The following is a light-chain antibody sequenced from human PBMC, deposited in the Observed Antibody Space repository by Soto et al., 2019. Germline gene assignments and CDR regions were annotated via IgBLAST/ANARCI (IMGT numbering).Light chain of an antibody. V-gene: IGKV3-11*01. CDR3: QQRSNWHLT. Sequence: EIVLTQSPATLSLSPGERATLSCRASKSVSSYLARYQQKPGQAPRLLIYDASNRATGIPARFSGSGSGTDFTLTISSLEPEDCAVYYCQQRSNWHLTFGGGTKVEIK. J-gene: IGKJ4*02. CDR1: KSVSSY. CDR2: DAS.